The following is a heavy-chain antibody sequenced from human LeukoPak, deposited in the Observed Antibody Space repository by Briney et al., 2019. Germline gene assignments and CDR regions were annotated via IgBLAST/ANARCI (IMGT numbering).Heavy chain of an antibody. CDR3: ARARCSSTSCCRGYYGMDV. J-gene: IGHJ6*02. D-gene: IGHD2-2*01. Sequence: PGGSLRLSCAASGFTFSSYEMNWVRQAPGKGLEWVSYISSSGSTIYYADSVKGRFTISRDNAKNSLYLQMNSLRAEDTAVYYCARARCSSTSCCRGYYGMDVWGQGTTVTVPS. CDR1: GFTFSSYE. CDR2: ISSSGSTI. V-gene: IGHV3-48*03.